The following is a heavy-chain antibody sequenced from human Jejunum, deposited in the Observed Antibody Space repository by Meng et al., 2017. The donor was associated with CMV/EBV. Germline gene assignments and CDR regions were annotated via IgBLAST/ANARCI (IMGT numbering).Heavy chain of an antibody. CDR2: MNRKSGNK. CDR3: ARAGEVFFNDSTSSSDYYYGGLRF. D-gene: IGHD3-22*01. V-gene: IGHV1-8*01. Sequence: NWGRKTKGKGDEWMGWMNRKSGNKGYAEKLKGRDSIKRKNTIRKEYMEMSGLKSEDRAVYYCARAGEVFFNDSTSSSDYYYGGLRFWGQGTLVTVSS. J-gene: IGHJ4*02.